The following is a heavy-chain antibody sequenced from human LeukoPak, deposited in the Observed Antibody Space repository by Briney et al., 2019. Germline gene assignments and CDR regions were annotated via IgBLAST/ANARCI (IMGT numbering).Heavy chain of an antibody. CDR1: GFTFSSYA. CDR3: AKDALDSSGYYLGEYFQH. Sequence: PGGSLRLSCAASGFTFSSYAMSWVRQAQGKGLGWVSAISASGGSTYYADSVKGRFTISRDNSTNTPYLQMNSLRAEDTAVYYCAKDALDSSGYYLGEYFQHWGQGTLVTVSS. D-gene: IGHD3-22*01. J-gene: IGHJ1*01. CDR2: ISASGGST. V-gene: IGHV3-23*01.